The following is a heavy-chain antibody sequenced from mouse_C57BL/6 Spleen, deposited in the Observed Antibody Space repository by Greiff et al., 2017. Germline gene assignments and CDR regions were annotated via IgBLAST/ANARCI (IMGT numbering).Heavy chain of an antibody. Sequence: VQLKQSGAELVRPGASVKLSCTASGFNIKDDYMHWVKQRPEQGLEWIGWIDPENGDTEYASKFQGKATITADTSSNTAYLQLSSLTSEDTAVYYCTLYDYDAMDYWGQGTSVTVSS. V-gene: IGHV14-4*01. CDR2: IDPENGDT. CDR3: TLYDYDAMDY. J-gene: IGHJ4*01. CDR1: GFNIKDDY. D-gene: IGHD2-3*01.